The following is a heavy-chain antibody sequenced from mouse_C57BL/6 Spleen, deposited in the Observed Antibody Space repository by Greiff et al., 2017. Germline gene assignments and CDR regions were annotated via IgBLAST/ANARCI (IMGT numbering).Heavy chain of an antibody. CDR3: ARLITAAFDY. Sequence: VQLQQPGAELVRPGTSVKLSCKASGYTFTSYWMHXVKQRPGQGLEWIGVIDPSDSYTNYNQKFKGKATLTVDTSSSTAYMQLSSLTSEDSAVYYCARLITAAFDYWGQGTTLTVSS. CDR2: IDPSDSYT. J-gene: IGHJ2*01. D-gene: IGHD2-4*01. CDR1: GYTFTSYW. V-gene: IGHV1-59*01.